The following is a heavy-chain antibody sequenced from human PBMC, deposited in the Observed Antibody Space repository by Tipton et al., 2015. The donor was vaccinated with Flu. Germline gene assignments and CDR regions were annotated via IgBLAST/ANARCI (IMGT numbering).Heavy chain of an antibody. J-gene: IGHJ4*02. CDR1: GGSFSGYY. CDR2: INHSGST. V-gene: IGHV4-34*01. D-gene: IGHD3-10*01. Sequence: TLSLTCAVYGGSFSGYYWSWIRQPPGKGLEWIGEINHSGSTNYNPSLKSRVTISVDTSKNQFSLKLSSVTAADTAVYYCARIEFPDYWGQGTLVTVSS. CDR3: ARIEFPDY.